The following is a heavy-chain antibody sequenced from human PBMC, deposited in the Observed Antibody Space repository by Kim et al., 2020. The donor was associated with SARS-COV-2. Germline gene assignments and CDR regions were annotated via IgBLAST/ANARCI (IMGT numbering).Heavy chain of an antibody. V-gene: IGHV4-34*01. J-gene: IGHJ6*02. D-gene: IGHD6-6*01. CDR3: ARGKSNSYHMDV. Sequence: NHNPSLKSRVTVSVDTSKHQFSLQLSSVTAADTAVYYCARGKSNSYHMDVWGQGTTVTVSS.